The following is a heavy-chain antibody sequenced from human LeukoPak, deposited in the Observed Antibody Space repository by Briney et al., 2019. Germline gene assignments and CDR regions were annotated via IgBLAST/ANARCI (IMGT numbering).Heavy chain of an antibody. Sequence: EASVKVSCKASGYTFTGYYMHWVRQAPGQGLEWMGRINPNSGGTNYAQKFQGRVTMTGDTSISTAYMELSRLRSDDTAVYYCARLSIAVAGTDYWGQGTLVTVSS. CDR3: ARLSIAVAGTDY. CDR1: GYTFTGYY. CDR2: INPNSGGT. J-gene: IGHJ4*02. D-gene: IGHD6-19*01. V-gene: IGHV1-2*06.